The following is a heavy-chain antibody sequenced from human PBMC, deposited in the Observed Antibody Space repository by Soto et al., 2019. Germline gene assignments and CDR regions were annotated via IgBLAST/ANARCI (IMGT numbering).Heavy chain of an antibody. J-gene: IGHJ3*02. V-gene: IGHV3-74*01. D-gene: IGHD3-10*01. CDR1: GFTFSSFW. CDR3: IRDYGEAGSTNAFDI. CDR2: INSDGSGA. Sequence: EVQLVESGGDLVQPGGSLRLSCAASGFTFSSFWMHWVRQAPGKELVWVSRINSDGSGASYADFVEGRFTIARDNAKNTVYFQMNSMREEGTAVYYCIRDYGEAGSTNAFDIWGQGTMVTVSS.